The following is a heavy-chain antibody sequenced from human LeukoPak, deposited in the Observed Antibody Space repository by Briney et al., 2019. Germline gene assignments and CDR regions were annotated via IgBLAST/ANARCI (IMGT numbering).Heavy chain of an antibody. CDR2: ISGSGGST. D-gene: IGHD6-13*01. Sequence: GGSLRLTCAASGFTFSSYSMTWVRQAPGQGLEWVSSISGSGGSTYHADSVKGRFTISRDISKNTLYLQMNSLRAEDTAAYYCAKSRASSGVAPAGYDYWGQGTLVTVSS. CDR3: AKSRASSGVAPAGYDY. V-gene: IGHV3-23*01. J-gene: IGHJ4*02. CDR1: GFTFSSYS.